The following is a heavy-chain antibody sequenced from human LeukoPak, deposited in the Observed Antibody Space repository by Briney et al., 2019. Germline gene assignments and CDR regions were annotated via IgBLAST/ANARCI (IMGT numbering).Heavy chain of an antibody. Sequence: SETLSLTCTVSGGSISSYYWNWIRQPAGKGLEWIGRFYTSGSTNYNPSLKSRVTMSLDTSKNQFSLTLSSVTAADTAVYYCARLPGSGWIYFDYWGQGTLVTVSS. J-gene: IGHJ4*02. CDR1: GGSISSYY. V-gene: IGHV4-4*07. CDR3: ARLPGSGWIYFDY. CDR2: FYTSGST. D-gene: IGHD6-19*01.